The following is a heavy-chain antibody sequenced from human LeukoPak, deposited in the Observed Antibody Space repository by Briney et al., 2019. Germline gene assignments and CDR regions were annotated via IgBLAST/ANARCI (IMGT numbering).Heavy chain of an antibody. CDR1: GDSVSSNSDA. J-gene: IGHJ4*02. V-gene: IGHV6-1*01. CDR3: ARDPVGGSTIFDY. D-gene: IGHD1-26*01. CDR2: TYYRSKWYY. Sequence: SQTLSLTCAISGDSVSSNSDAWNWIRQSPSRGLEWLGRTYYRSKWYYDYAVAVKSRISINPDASKNQFSLQLSSVTPEDTAVYYCARDPVGGSTIFDYWGQGTLVTVSS.